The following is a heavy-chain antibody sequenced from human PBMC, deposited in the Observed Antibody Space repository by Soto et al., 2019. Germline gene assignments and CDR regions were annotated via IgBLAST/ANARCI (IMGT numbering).Heavy chain of an antibody. CDR3: ASFADRPILTGGRDY. D-gene: IGHD3-9*01. J-gene: IGHJ4*02. V-gene: IGHV1-69*01. CDR1: GGTFSSYA. Sequence: QVQLVQSGAEVKKPGSSVKVSCKASGGTFSSYAISWVRQAPGQGREGMGGIIPIFGTAYYAQKFQGRVTITADESTGTAHRELGSLRSEVTAVYYCASFADRPILTGGRDYWGQGTLVPVSS. CDR2: IIPIFGTA.